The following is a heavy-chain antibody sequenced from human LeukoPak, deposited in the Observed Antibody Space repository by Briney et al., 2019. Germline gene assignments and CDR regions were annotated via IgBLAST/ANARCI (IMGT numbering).Heavy chain of an antibody. Sequence: GGSLRLSCAASGFTFSSYAMSWVRQAPGKGLEWVSAISGSGGSTYYADSVKGRFTISRDNSKNTLYLQMNSLRAEDTAVYYCAKVGGVGTMVRAYYFDYWGQGTLVTVSS. V-gene: IGHV3-23*01. CDR2: ISGSGGST. D-gene: IGHD3-10*01. J-gene: IGHJ4*02. CDR3: AKVGGVGTMVRAYYFDY. CDR1: GFTFSSYA.